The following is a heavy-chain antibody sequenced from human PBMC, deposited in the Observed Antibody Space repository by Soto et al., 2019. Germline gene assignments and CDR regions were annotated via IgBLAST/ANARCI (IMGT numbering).Heavy chain of an antibody. CDR3: ARGGEGLRYFDPFDY. Sequence: GASVKVSCKASGYTFTSYAMHWVRQAPGQRLEWMGWINAGNGNTKYSQKFQGRVTITRDTSASTAYMELSSLRSEDTAVYYCARGGEGLRYFDPFDYWGQGTLVTVSS. D-gene: IGHD3-9*01. CDR2: INAGNGNT. CDR1: GYTFTSYA. J-gene: IGHJ4*02. V-gene: IGHV1-3*01.